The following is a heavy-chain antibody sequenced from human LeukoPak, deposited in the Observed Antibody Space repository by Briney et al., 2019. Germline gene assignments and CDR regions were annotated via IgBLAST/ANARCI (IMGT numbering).Heavy chain of an antibody. J-gene: IGHJ4*02. D-gene: IGHD2-8*01. Sequence: NPSETLSLTCAVYGGSFSGYYWSWIRQPPGKGLEWIGEINHSGSTNYNPSLKSRVTISVDTSKNQFSLKLSSVTAADTAVYYCARGLGYCTNGVCYPHFDYWGQGTLVTVSS. CDR2: INHSGST. V-gene: IGHV4-34*01. CDR1: GGSFSGYY. CDR3: ARGLGYCTNGVCYPHFDY.